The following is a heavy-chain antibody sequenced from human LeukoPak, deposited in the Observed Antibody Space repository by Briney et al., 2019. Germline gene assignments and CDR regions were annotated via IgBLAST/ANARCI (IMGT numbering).Heavy chain of an antibody. D-gene: IGHD6-13*01. V-gene: IGHV4-59*01. CDR3: ARASQQLVRIFDY. J-gene: IGHJ4*02. CDR1: GGSISSYY. Sequence: SGTLSLTCTVSGGSISSYYWSWIRQPPGKGLEWIGYIYYSGSTNYNPSLKSRVTISVDTSKNQFSLKLSSVTAADTAVYYCARASQQLVRIFDYWGQGTLVTVSS. CDR2: IYYSGST.